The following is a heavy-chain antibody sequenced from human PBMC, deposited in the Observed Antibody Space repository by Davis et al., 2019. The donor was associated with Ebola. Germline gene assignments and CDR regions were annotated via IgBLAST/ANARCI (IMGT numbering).Heavy chain of an antibody. D-gene: IGHD1-20*01. J-gene: IGHJ4*02. CDR3: AKGNLITGTDYFDY. V-gene: IGHV3-23*01. Sequence: AGSLRLSCAASGFTFNKYEMNWVRQAPGKGLEWVPAVSVSGTTTGYADSVKGRFTLSRDNSNNTLYLQMDSLRAEDTAIYYCAKGNLITGTDYFDYWGQGALVTVSS. CDR2: VSVSGTTT. CDR1: GFTFNKYE.